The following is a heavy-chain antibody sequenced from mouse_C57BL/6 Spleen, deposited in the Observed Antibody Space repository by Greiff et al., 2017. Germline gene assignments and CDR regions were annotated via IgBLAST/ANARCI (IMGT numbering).Heavy chain of an antibody. D-gene: IGHD1-1*01. CDR1: GYTFTSYW. CDR3: ARGGGRSVDD. J-gene: IGHJ2*01. V-gene: IGHV1-69*01. CDR2: IDPSDSYT. Sequence: QVQLQQPGAELVKPGASVKLSCKASGYTFTSYWMHWVKQKPGQGLEWIGEIDPSDSYTNYNQKFKGKSTLTVDKSSSTAYMQLSRLTSEDAAVYDCARGGGRSVDDWGQGTTRTVSS.